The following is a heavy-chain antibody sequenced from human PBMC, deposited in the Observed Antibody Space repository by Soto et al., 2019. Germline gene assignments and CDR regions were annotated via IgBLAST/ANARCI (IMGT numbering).Heavy chain of an antibody. CDR3: ARDNGRVVVADTYYYGIDV. V-gene: IGHV1-69*06. J-gene: IGHJ6*02. CDR2: IIPIFGTA. CDR1: LCAFIIDP. D-gene: IGHD2-15*01. Sequence: SFKASLCAFIIDPIIWFRHARGQGLEWVGGIIPIFGTANYAQKFQGRVTITADKSTSTAYMELSSLRSEDTAVYYCARDNGRVVVADTYYYGIDVRGQGTTVTVYS.